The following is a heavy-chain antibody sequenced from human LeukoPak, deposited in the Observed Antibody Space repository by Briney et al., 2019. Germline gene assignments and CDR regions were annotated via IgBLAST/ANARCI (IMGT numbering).Heavy chain of an antibody. V-gene: IGHV1-69*13. CDR2: IIPIFGTA. CDR3: ARDYPHYYYDSSGYSYYFDY. J-gene: IGHJ4*02. D-gene: IGHD3-22*01. CDR1: GGTFSSYA. Sequence: AASVNVSCKASGGTFSSYAISWVRQAPGQGLEWMGGIIPIFGTANYAQKFQGRVTITADESTSTAYMELSSLRSEDTAVYYCARDYPHYYYDSSGYSYYFDYWGQGTLVTVPS.